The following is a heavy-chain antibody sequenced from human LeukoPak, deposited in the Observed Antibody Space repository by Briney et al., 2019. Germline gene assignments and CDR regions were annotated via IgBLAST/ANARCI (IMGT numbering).Heavy chain of an antibody. V-gene: IGHV3-23*01. CDR3: AKDRTPDGYYSIDF. J-gene: IGHJ4*02. CDR1: GFTFSTYA. CDR2: IVGNGGGI. Sequence: GGSLRPSCAPSGFTFSTYAMNWVRQAPGKGLEWVAVIVGNGGGIHYADSVKGRFTISRDNSQNTLYLQMNDLRAEDTATYYCAKDRTPDGYYSIDFWGQGTLVTVSS. D-gene: IGHD2-21*01.